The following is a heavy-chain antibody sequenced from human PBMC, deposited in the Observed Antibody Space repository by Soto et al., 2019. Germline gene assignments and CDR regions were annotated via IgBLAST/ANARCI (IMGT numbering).Heavy chain of an antibody. J-gene: IGHJ3*02. CDR1: GFTFSNAW. V-gene: IGHV3-15*07. D-gene: IGHD6-19*01. Sequence: GGSLRLSCSASGFTFSNAWMNWVRQAPGKGLEWVGRIKSKTDGGTTDYAAPVKGRFTISRDDSKNTLYLQMNSLKTEDTAVYYCTTEIAVAGAFDIWGQGTMVTVSS. CDR3: TTEIAVAGAFDI. CDR2: IKSKTDGGTT.